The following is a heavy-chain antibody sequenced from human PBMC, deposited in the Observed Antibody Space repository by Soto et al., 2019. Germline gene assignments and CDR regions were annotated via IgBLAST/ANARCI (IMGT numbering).Heavy chain of an antibody. CDR1: GFSLSTSGVG. Sequence: QITLKESGPTLVKPTQTLTLTCTFSGFSLSTSGVGVGWIRQPPGKALEWLALIYWDDDKRYSPSLKSRLTITKDTANSRVVPTMTNMDPVDTATYYCADSRREFGELYPVLFDYWGQGTLVTVSS. J-gene: IGHJ4*02. CDR2: IYWDDDK. D-gene: IGHD3-10*01. V-gene: IGHV2-5*02. CDR3: ADSRREFGELYPVLFDY.